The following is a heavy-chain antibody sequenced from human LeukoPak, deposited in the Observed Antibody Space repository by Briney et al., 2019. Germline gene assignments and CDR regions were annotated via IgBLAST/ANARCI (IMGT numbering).Heavy chain of an antibody. CDR3: AKDAGHSDSSGYYYFGGKDH. CDR1: GFTFSSHA. J-gene: IGHJ4*02. CDR2: ISGSGGRT. D-gene: IGHD3-22*01. V-gene: IGHV3-23*01. Sequence: GGSLRLSCAASGFTFSSHAMNWVRQVPGKGLECVSSISGSGGRTYYADSVKGRFTISRDNSRNTLYLQMNSLRAEDTGVYYCAKDAGHSDSSGYYYFGGKDHGGQGTLVTVSS.